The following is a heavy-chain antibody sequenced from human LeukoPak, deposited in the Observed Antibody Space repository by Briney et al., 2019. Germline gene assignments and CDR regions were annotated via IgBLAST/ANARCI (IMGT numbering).Heavy chain of an antibody. J-gene: IGHJ4*02. D-gene: IGHD6-25*01. CDR2: INSDGSST. V-gene: IGHV3-74*01. CDR3: VLIAAGRRYYFDY. Sequence: GGSLRLSCAASGFTFSSYWMHWVRQAPGKGLVWVSRINSDGSSTSYADSVKGRFTISGDNAKNTLYLQMNSLRAEDTAVYYCVLIAAGRRYYFDYWGQGTLVTVSS. CDR1: GFTFSSYW.